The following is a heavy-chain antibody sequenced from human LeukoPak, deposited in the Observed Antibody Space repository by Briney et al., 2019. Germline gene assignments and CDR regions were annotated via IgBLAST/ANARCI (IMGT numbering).Heavy chain of an antibody. J-gene: IGHJ6*03. CDR3: ARVGDMDV. Sequence: SETLSLTCAVYGGSFSGYFWSWIRQPPGKGLEWIGEINHSGTTNYNPSLKSRVTISVDTSKNQFSLKLSSVTAADTAVYYCARVGDMDVWGKGTTVTVSS. D-gene: IGHD3-16*01. CDR1: GGSFSGYF. CDR2: INHSGTT. V-gene: IGHV4-34*01.